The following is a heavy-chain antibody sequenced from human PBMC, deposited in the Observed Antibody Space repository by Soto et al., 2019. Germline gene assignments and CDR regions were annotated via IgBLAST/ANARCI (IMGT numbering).Heavy chain of an antibody. V-gene: IGHV3-23*01. Sequence: GGSLRLSCAASGFTFSSYAMSWVRQAPGKGLEWVSAISGSGGSTYYADSVKGRFTISRDNSKNTLYLQMNGLRAEDTAVYYCAKASYRGYYYDSSGYPFDDWGQGTLVTVSS. J-gene: IGHJ4*02. CDR3: AKASYRGYYYDSSGYPFDD. CDR1: GFTFSSYA. CDR2: ISGSGGST. D-gene: IGHD3-22*01.